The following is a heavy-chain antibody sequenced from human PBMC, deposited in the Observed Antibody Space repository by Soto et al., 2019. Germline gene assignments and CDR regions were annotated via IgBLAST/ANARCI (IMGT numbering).Heavy chain of an antibody. CDR2: ISSNGGST. D-gene: IGHD3-22*01. CDR1: GFTFSSYA. Sequence: GGSLRLSCSASGFTFSSYAMHWVRQAPGKGLEYVSAISSNGGSTYYADSVKGRFTISRDNSKNTLYLQMSSLRAEDTAVYYCVKGGPRYRSSSGYYLFDYWGQGTLVTVSS. J-gene: IGHJ4*02. CDR3: VKGGPRYRSSSGYYLFDY. V-gene: IGHV3-64D*08.